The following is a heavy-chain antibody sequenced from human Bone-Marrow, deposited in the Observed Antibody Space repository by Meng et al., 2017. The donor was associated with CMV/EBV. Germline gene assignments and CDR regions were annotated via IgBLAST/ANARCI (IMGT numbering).Heavy chain of an antibody. CDR1: GYTFTSYY. CDR2: INPSGGST. V-gene: IGHV1-46*01. J-gene: IGHJ5*02. D-gene: IGHD2-15*01. CDR3: ARGHHCSGGSCYSGNWFDP. Sequence: ASVKVSCKASGYTFTSYYMHWVRQAPGQGLEWMGIINPSGGSTSYAQKFQGRVTMTRDTSTSTVYMELSSLRSEDTAVYYCARGHHCSGGSCYSGNWFDPWGQGTLVTFSS.